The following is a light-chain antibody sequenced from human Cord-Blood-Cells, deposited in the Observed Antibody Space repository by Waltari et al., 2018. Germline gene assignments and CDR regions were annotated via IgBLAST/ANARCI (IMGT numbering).Light chain of an antibody. J-gene: IGLJ2*01. CDR1: KLGDKY. CDR3: QAWDSSTAV. Sequence: SYELTPPPSVSVSPGQTASITCSGVKLGDKYACWYQQKPGQSPVLVIYQDSKRPSGIPERFSGSNSGNTATLTISGTQAMDEADYYCQAWDSSTAVFGGGTKLTVL. CDR2: QDS. V-gene: IGLV3-1*01.